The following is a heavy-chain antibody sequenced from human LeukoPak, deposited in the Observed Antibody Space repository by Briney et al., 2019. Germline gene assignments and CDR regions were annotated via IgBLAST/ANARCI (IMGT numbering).Heavy chain of an antibody. CDR1: GYIFNTNG. CDR2: ISAYSGVT. D-gene: IGHD6-13*01. CDR3: ARGGLSTRWGLDY. V-gene: IGHV1-18*01. Sequence: ASVKVSCKASGYIFNTNGINWVRQAPGQGLEWVAYISAYSGVTNPAQKFRDRVTMTTDTSTRTAYMELRSLTSDDSAVYYCARGGLSTRWGLDYWGQGTLVTVSS. J-gene: IGHJ4*02.